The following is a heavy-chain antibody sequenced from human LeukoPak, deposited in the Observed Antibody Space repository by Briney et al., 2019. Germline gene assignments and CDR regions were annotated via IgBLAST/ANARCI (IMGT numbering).Heavy chain of an antibody. J-gene: IGHJ3*02. CDR3: ARINSGSYSYAFDI. CDR2: TYYRSKWSN. V-gene: IGHV6-1*01. Sequence: SQTLSLTCAISGDSVSSNSAAWNWIRQSPSRGLEWLGRTYYRSKWSNDYAVSVKSRVIINTDTSKNQFSLQLNSVTPEDTAVYYCARINSGSYSYAFDIWGQGTMVTVSS. CDR1: GDSVSSNSAA. D-gene: IGHD1-26*01.